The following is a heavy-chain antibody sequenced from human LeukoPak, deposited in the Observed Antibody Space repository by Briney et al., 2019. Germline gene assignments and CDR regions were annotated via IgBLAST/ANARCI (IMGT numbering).Heavy chain of an antibody. V-gene: IGHV3-74*01. CDR3: ARDRGYDYVWGSYFRKTDGVTVLDY. CDR1: GFTFSSYW. J-gene: IGHJ4*02. D-gene: IGHD3-16*01. CDR2: INSDGSST. Sequence: PGGSLRLSCAASGFTFSSYWMHWVRQAPGKGLVWVSRINSDGSSTSYADSVKGRFTISRDNAKNTLYLQMNSLRAEDTAVYYCARDRGYDYVWGSYFRKTDGVTVLDYWGQGTLVTVSS.